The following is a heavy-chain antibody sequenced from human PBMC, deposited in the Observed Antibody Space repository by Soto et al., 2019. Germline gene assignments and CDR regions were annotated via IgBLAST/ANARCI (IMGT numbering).Heavy chain of an antibody. D-gene: IGHD5-12*01. V-gene: IGHV3-23*01. CDR2: ISGSGGST. CDR3: AKDPNVDIVATTPYNWFDP. CDR1: GFIFSSYA. Sequence: GGSLRLSCAASGFIFSSYAMSWVRQAPGKGLEWVSAISGSGGSTYYADSVKGRFTISRDNSKNTLYLQMNSLRAEDTAVYYCAKDPNVDIVATTPYNWFDPWGQGTLVTVSS. J-gene: IGHJ5*02.